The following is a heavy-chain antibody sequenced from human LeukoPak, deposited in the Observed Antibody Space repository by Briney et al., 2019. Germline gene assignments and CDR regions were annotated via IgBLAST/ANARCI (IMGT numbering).Heavy chain of an antibody. CDR1: GYTFSPYD. J-gene: IGHJ4*02. CDR2: MNPNSGDT. CDR3: ARTRGYSLGYSDY. D-gene: IGHD5-18*01. Sequence: ASVKVSCTTSGYTFSPYDINCVRQATGQGLEWMGWMNPNSGDTGYAQKFQDRVTMTRNTSKSTAYMELSSLSSEDTAVYYCARTRGYSLGYSDYWGQGTLVTVSS. V-gene: IGHV1-8*01.